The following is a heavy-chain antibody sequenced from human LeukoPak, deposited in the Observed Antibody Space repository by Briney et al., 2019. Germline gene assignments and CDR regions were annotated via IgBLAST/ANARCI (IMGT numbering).Heavy chain of an antibody. J-gene: IGHJ4*02. CDR3: ARAGGNYYSSSWYGDFDY. Sequence: SVTVSCKASGGTFSSYAISWVRQAPGQGLEWMGGIIPIFGTANYAQKFQGRVTITADESTSTAYMELSSLRSEDTAVYYCARAGGNYYSSSWYGDFDYWGQGTLVTVSS. V-gene: IGHV1-69*13. D-gene: IGHD6-13*01. CDR1: GGTFSSYA. CDR2: IIPIFGTA.